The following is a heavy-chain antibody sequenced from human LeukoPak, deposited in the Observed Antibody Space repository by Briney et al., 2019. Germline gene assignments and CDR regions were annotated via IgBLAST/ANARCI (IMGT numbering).Heavy chain of an antibody. V-gene: IGHV3-48*03. J-gene: IGHJ4*02. CDR1: GFTFSSYE. CDR2: ITSGGSTR. CDR3: ARVAYYFASSGYFYSDY. D-gene: IGHD3-22*01. Sequence: GGSLRLSCAASGFTFSSYEMNWVRQAPGKGLEWVSYITSGGSTRYYADSVKGRFTITRDNAQNSLYLQMNSLRVEDTAVYYCARVAYYFASSGYFYSDYWGQGTLVTVSS.